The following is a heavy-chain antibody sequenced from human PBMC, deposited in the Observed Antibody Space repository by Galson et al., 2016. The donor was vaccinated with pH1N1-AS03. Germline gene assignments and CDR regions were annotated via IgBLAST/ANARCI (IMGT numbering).Heavy chain of an antibody. J-gene: IGHJ4*02. D-gene: IGHD6-19*01. CDR3: ARLEVAGTWGDY. Sequence: LSLTCAVSGYSISSGFHWAWVRQPPSKGLEWIGSIYYSGSTYYNPSLKSRVTISVDTSKNQFSLKLSSVTAADTAVYYCARLEVAGTWGDYWGQGTLVTVSS. V-gene: IGHV4-38-2*01. CDR2: IYYSGST. CDR1: GYSISSGFH.